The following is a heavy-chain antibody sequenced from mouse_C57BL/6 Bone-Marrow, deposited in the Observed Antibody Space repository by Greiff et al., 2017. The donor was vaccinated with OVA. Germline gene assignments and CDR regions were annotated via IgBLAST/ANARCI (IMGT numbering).Heavy chain of an antibody. Sequence: VHVQQSGAELVRPGASVKLSCTASGFNIKGYYMHWVKQRPEPGLEWIGKIDPADGDTEYTPKFHGKATMTADTSSNTAYLQLSSLTSEDTAVYYGARMATVVATPFWYFDVWGTGTTVTVSS. CDR2: IDPADGDT. V-gene: IGHV14-1*01. CDR1: GFNIKGYY. J-gene: IGHJ1*03. CDR3: ARMATVVATPFWYFDV. D-gene: IGHD1-1*01.